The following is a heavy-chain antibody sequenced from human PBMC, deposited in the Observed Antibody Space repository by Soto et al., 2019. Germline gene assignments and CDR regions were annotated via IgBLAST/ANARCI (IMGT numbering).Heavy chain of an antibody. D-gene: IGHD6-19*01. CDR3: SGGSTYYYGMDV. Sequence: GGSLRLSCAASGFTFSSYAMHWVRQAPGKGLGWVAVISYDGSNKYYADSVKGRFTISRDNSKNTLYLQMNSLRAEDTAVYYCSGGSTYYYGMDVWGQGTTVTVSS. V-gene: IGHV3-30-3*01. CDR2: ISYDGSNK. J-gene: IGHJ6*02. CDR1: GFTFSSYA.